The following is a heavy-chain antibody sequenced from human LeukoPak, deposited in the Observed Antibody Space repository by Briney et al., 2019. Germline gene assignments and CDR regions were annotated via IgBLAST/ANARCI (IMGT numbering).Heavy chain of an antibody. V-gene: IGHV2-5*02. CDR2: IYWDDDK. Sequence: SGPTLVNPTQTLTLTCTFSGFSLSTSGVGAGWIRQPPGKALEWLALIYWDDDKRYSPSLKSRLTITKDTSKNQVVLTMTNMDPVDTARYYCAHYGTTPWYFDLWGRGTLVTVSS. CDR1: GFSLSTSGVG. J-gene: IGHJ2*01. CDR3: AHYGTTPWYFDL. D-gene: IGHD1-1*01.